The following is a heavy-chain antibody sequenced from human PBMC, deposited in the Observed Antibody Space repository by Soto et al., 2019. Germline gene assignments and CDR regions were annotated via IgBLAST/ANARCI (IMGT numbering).Heavy chain of an antibody. D-gene: IGHD2-8*01. CDR3: AKGRGRFKSGVQKTFDS. V-gene: IGHV3-23*01. Sequence: EVHLLDSGGGLVQPGGSLTLSCVASGFIFDTYAMSWVRQAPGKGLEWVSAISGSGGTTYYADSVKGRLTISRDNSKIILYLQLNSLRVEDTAVYYCAKGRGRFKSGVQKTFDSWGQGPLVTVSS. CDR1: GFIFDTYA. CDR2: ISGSGGTT. J-gene: IGHJ4*02.